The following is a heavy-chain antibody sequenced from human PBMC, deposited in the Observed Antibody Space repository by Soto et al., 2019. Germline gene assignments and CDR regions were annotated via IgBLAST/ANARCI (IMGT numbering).Heavy chain of an antibody. J-gene: IGHJ4*02. CDR1: GGTFSSYT. CDR3: AREPAGPAAIALKYFDY. CDR2: IIPILGIA. D-gene: IGHD2-2*01. Sequence: QVQLVQSGAEVKKPGSSVKVSCKASGGTFSSYTISWVRQAPGQGLEWMGRIIPILGIANYAQKFQGRVTITEDKSTSTAYMELSSLRSEDTAVYYCAREPAGPAAIALKYFDYWGQGTLVTVSS. V-gene: IGHV1-69*08.